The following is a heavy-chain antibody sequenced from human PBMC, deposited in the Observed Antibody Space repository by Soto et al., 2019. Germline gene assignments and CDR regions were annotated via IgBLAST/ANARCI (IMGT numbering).Heavy chain of an antibody. J-gene: IGHJ3*02. D-gene: IGHD3-10*01. Sequence: QVQLVQSGAEVKKPGASVKVSCKASGYTFTSYYMHWVRQAPGQGLEWMGIINPSGGSTSYAQKFQGRITMTRDTSTRTVDMELRCLRFEDTAVYYCASNLASRGVFIGGAHDAFDIWGQGTMVTVSS. CDR2: INPSGGST. CDR3: ASNLASRGVFIGGAHDAFDI. V-gene: IGHV1-46*03. CDR1: GYTFTSYY.